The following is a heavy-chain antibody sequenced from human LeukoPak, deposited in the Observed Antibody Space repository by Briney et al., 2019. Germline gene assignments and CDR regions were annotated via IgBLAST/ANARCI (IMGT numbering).Heavy chain of an antibody. CDR2: ISGSGSST. D-gene: IGHD6-19*01. J-gene: IGHJ4*02. V-gene: IGHV3-23*01. CDR1: GFTCGTYA. Sequence: PVGGLRLSCAASGFTCGTYAVGCVRPTPREGRGWGSSISGSGSSTYDADSVKGRSTISRDNSKNTLDLQMNRLRADDTAVYYCAKNRGSTGWSDYWGQGTLVTVSS. CDR3: AKNRGSTGWSDY.